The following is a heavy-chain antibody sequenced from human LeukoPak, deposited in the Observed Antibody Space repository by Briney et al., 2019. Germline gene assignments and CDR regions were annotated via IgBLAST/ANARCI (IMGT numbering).Heavy chain of an antibody. CDR2: MNPNSGNT. CDR3: ARARQIAAAVTFPFQH. D-gene: IGHD6-13*01. J-gene: IGHJ1*01. CDR1: GYTFTSYD. Sequence: GASVKVSCKASGYTFTSYDINWVRQATGQGLEWMGWMNPNSGNTGYAQKFQGRVTMTRNTSISTAYMELSSLRSEDTAVYYCARARQIAAAVTFPFQHWGQGTLVTVSS. V-gene: IGHV1-8*02.